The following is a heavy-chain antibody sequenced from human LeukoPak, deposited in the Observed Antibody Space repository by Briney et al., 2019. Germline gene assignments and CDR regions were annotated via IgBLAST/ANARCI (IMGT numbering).Heavy chain of an antibody. D-gene: IGHD2-15*01. CDR3: ASSSQGYCGGGSCPDF. J-gene: IGHJ4*02. V-gene: IGHV3-20*04. CDR2: INWNGGST. Sequence: GGSLRLSCAASGFTFDDYGMSWVRQAPGKGLEWVSGINWNGGSTGYADSVKGRFTISRDNAKNSLYLQMNSLRAEDTALYYCASSSQGYCGGGSCPDFWGRGTLATVSS. CDR1: GFTFDDYG.